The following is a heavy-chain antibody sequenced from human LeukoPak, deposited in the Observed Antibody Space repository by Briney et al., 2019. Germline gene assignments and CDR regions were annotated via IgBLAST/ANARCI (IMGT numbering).Heavy chain of an antibody. D-gene: IGHD6-19*01. CDR3: ARVISIERGWYYYYGMDV. CDR1: GGSISSYY. Sequence: SETLSLTCTVSGGSISSYYWSWIRQPPGKALEWIGYIYYSGSTNYNPSLKSRVTISVDTSKNQFSLKLSSVTAADTAVYYCARVISIERGWYYYYGMDVWGKGTTVTVSS. J-gene: IGHJ6*04. V-gene: IGHV4-59*01. CDR2: IYYSGST.